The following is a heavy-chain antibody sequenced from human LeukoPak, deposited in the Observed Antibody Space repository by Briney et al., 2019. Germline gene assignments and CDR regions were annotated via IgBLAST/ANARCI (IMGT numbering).Heavy chain of an antibody. D-gene: IGHD4-17*01. CDR1: GGSISTRNW. CDR2: IYQSGST. J-gene: IGHJ3*01. CDR3: ARSYGDYITGAYAFDV. V-gene: IGHV4-4*02. Sequence: SETLSLTCAVSGGSISTRNWWSWVRQPPGKGLEWIGEIYQSGSTNYNPSLKSRVTISVDKSTNQFSLILSSVTAADTAVYYCARSYGDYITGAYAFDVWGQGTMVTVSS.